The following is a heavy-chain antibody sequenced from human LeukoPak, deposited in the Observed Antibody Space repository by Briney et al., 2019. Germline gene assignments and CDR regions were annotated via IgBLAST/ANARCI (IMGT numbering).Heavy chain of an antibody. J-gene: IGHJ4*02. Sequence: GESLKISCKGSGYSVTSYWIGWVRQMPGKGLEWMGIIYPGDSDTRYSPSFQGQVTISADKSISTAYLQWSSLKASDTAMYYCARGNYGSGIIGPPFDYWGQGTLVTVSS. CDR3: ARGNYGSGIIGPPFDY. CDR2: IYPGDSDT. D-gene: IGHD3-10*01. CDR1: GYSVTSYW. V-gene: IGHV5-51*01.